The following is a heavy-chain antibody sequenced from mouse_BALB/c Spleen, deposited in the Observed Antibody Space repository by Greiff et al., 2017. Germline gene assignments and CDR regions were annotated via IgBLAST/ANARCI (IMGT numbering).Heavy chain of an antibody. D-gene: IGHD2-14*01. Sequence: VESGGGLVKPGGSLKLSCAASGFTFSDYYMYWVRQTPEKRLEWVATISDGGSYTYYPDSVKGRFTISRDNAKNNLYLQMSSLKSEDTAMYYCARENYRYDEGTWFAYWGQGTLVTVSA. CDR3: ARENYRYDEGTWFAY. V-gene: IGHV5-4*02. J-gene: IGHJ3*01. CDR2: ISDGGSYT. CDR1: GFTFSDYY.